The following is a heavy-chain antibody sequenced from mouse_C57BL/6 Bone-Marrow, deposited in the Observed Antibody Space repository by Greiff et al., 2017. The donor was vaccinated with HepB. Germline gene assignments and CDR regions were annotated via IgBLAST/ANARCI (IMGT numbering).Heavy chain of an antibody. D-gene: IGHD2-1*01. CDR2: INPYNGDT. Sequence: VQLQQSGPELVKPGDSVKISCKASGYSFTGYFMNWVMQSHGKSLEWIGRINPYNGDTYYNQKFKGKATLTVDKSSSTAHMERRNVTSEDSAVYYCERGPFLLPFAYWGQGTLVTVSA. J-gene: IGHJ3*01. CDR1: GYSFTGYF. CDR3: ERGPFLLPFAY. V-gene: IGHV1-20*01.